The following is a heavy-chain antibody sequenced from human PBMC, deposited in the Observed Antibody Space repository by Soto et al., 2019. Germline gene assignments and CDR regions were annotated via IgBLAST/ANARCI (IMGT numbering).Heavy chain of an antibody. Sequence: EVQLVAAGGGVVQPGRSLRLACSASGFTLDDYAMNWVRQAPVKGLEWVSSISWNSGNIVYADSVRGRFTISRDNAKTYLHLQMNSLRAEDTAVYFCTKGASTSCFSAFDLWGQGTTVPVSS. J-gene: IGHJ3*01. CDR2: ISWNSGNI. V-gene: IGHV3-9*01. D-gene: IGHD2-2*01. CDR3: TKGASTSCFSAFDL. CDR1: GFTLDDYA.